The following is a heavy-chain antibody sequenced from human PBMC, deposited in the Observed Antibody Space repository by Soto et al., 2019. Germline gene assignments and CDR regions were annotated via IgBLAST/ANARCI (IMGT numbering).Heavy chain of an antibody. J-gene: IGHJ5*02. V-gene: IGHV1-69*01. Sequence: QVQLVQSGAEVKKPGSSVKVSCKASGGTFSSYGVSWVRQAPGHGLEWMGGIIPFFGTTNYAQKFQGRLTITADEFTSTADMELTRPIPEDTAVYFCARAAHPRYAWNDLGNWFDPWGQGTPVTVSS. D-gene: IGHD1-1*01. CDR1: GGTFSSYG. CDR3: ARAAHPRYAWNDLGNWFDP. CDR2: IIPFFGTT.